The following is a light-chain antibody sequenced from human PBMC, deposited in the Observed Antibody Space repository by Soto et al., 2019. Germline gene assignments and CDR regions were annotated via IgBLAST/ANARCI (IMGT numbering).Light chain of an antibody. Sequence: QSVLTQPASVSGSPGQSIAISCTGTSSDVGGYNYASWYRQHPGKAPKLMVYDVSNRPSGVSNRFSGSKSGNTASLTISGLQAEDEADYYCSSYTSSSTYVFGTGTKVTVL. J-gene: IGLJ1*01. CDR1: SSDVGGYNY. CDR2: DVS. V-gene: IGLV2-14*01. CDR3: SSYTSSSTYV.